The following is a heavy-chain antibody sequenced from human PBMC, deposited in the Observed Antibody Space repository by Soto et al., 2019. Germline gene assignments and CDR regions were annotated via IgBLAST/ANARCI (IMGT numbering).Heavy chain of an antibody. D-gene: IGHD1-26*01. CDR1: GYTFTSYA. V-gene: IGHV1-3*01. CDR3: ARDKRELSKFDY. J-gene: IGHJ4*02. Sequence: ASVKVSCKASGYTFTSYAMHWVRQAPGQRLEWMGWINAGNGNTKYSQKFQGRVTITRDTSASTAYMELSSLRSEDTAVYYCARDKRELSKFDYWGQGTLVTVSS. CDR2: INAGNGNT.